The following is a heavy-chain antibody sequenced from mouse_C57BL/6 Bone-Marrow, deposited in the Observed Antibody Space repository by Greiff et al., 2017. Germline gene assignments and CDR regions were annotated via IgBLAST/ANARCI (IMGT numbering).Heavy chain of an antibody. Sequence: DVMLVESGGGLVQPGGSLKLSCAASGFTFSDYYMYWVRQTPEKRLEWVAYISNGGGSTYYPDTVKGRFTISRDNAKNTLYLQMGRLKSEDTAMYYCARRPTCDGSSYYSYWGQGTLVTVSA. D-gene: IGHD1-1*01. CDR2: ISNGGGST. CDR3: ARRPTCDGSSYYSY. J-gene: IGHJ3*01. CDR1: GFTFSDYY. V-gene: IGHV5-12*01.